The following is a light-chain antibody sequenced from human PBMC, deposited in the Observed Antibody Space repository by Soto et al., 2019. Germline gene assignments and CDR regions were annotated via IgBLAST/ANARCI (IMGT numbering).Light chain of an antibody. V-gene: IGKV3-15*01. CDR3: QQYNNWPPT. Sequence: ERATLSCRAGPSARTNLAWYQQQPGRAPRLLIYGASTRATGIPARFNDSGSETEFTLPISSLQSEYCAVYFCQQYNNWPPTCGQGTRLEIK. CDR1: PSARTN. J-gene: IGKJ5*01. CDR2: GAS.